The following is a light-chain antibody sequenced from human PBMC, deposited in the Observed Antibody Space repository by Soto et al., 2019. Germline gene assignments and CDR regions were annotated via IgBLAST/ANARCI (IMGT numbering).Light chain of an antibody. CDR1: SSNIGAGYD. Sequence: QSVLTQPPSVSGAPGQRVTISCTGSSSNIGAGYDVHWYQQLPGTAPKLLIYGNNNRPSGVPDRFSGSKSGTSASLAITGLQAEDEADYYCQSYASSLSGYVFGTGTMLTVL. CDR2: GNN. CDR3: QSYASSLSGYV. J-gene: IGLJ1*01. V-gene: IGLV1-40*01.